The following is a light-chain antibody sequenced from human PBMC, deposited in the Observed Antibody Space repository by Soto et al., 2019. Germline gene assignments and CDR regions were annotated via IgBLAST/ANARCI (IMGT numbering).Light chain of an antibody. Sequence: QSVLTQPPSVSGAPGQRVTISCTGRSSNIGAGYDVHWYQQLPGTAPKLLIYGHSNRPSGVPDRFSGSKSGTSAPLAITCLQVEDEADYNCQSYASSLSGHVVFGGGTKLTVL. CDR1: SSNIGAGYD. CDR3: QSYASSLSGHVV. CDR2: GHS. V-gene: IGLV1-40*01. J-gene: IGLJ2*01.